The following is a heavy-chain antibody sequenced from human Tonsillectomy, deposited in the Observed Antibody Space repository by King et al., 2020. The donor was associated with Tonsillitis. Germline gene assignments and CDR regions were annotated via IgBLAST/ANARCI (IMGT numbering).Heavy chain of an antibody. D-gene: IGHD1-26*01. V-gene: IGHV3-30-3*01. CDR3: ARDRDDNSGTYLHAFDI. Sequence: VQLVESGGGVVQPGRSLRLSCAASGFTFSTYDMHWVRQSPGKGLEWMAVISYDGSDKQYADSMKGRFIISRDNSKNTLYLQMNSLRAEDTAVYYCARDRDDNSGTYLHAFDIWGQGTMVTVSS. CDR1: GFTFSTYD. J-gene: IGHJ3*02. CDR2: ISYDGSDK.